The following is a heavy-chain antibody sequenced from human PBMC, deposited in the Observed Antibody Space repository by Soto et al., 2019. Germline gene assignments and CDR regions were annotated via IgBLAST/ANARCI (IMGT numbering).Heavy chain of an antibody. CDR3: ARYQSWHDLVWWFDP. D-gene: IGHD1-1*01. Sequence: ASVKVSFKASGYTFSSYGISWVRQAPGQGLEWMGWISAYNGNTNYAQKLQGRVTMTKDTSTSTVYMELNSLTSEDTAVYYCARYQSWHDLVWWFDPWGQGTLVPVSS. V-gene: IGHV1-18*01. J-gene: IGHJ5*01. CDR1: GYTFSSYG. CDR2: ISAYNGNT.